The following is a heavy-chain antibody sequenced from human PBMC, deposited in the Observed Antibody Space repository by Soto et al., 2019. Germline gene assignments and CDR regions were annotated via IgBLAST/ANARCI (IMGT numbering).Heavy chain of an antibody. CDR2: ISYDGSNK. CDR1: GFTFSSYG. CDR3: AKGQGRAGAFDI. Sequence: VQLVESGGGVVQPGRSLRLSCAASGFTFSSYGMHWVRQAPGKGLEWVAVISYDGSNKYYADSVKGRFTISRDNSKNTLYLQMNSLRAEDTAVYYCAKGQGRAGAFDIWGQGTMVTVSS. J-gene: IGHJ3*02. V-gene: IGHV3-30*18.